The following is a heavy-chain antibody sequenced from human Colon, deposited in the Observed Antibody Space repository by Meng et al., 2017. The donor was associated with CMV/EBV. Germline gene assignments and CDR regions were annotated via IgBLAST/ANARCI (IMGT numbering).Heavy chain of an antibody. J-gene: IGHJ4*02. V-gene: IGHV4-34*01. CDR2: INHSGST. Sequence: GSLRLSCAVYGGSFSNYYWSWIRQPPGKGLGWSGEINHSGSTNYSQSLKSRINISLGTSKNQFSLNLNSVTAADTAVYYCAREIVFGGSYADSWGQGILVTVSS. CDR1: GGSFSNYY. D-gene: IGHD1-26*01. CDR3: AREIVFGGSYADS.